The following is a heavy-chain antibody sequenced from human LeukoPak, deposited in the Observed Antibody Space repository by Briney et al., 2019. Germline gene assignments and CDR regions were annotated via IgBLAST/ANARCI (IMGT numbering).Heavy chain of an antibody. CDR2: ISSSSSYM. J-gene: IGHJ4*02. D-gene: IGHD6-13*01. CDR1: GFTFSSYT. V-gene: IGHV3-21*01. CDR3: ASAGLVYSSGWYLETPFDY. Sequence: WGSLRLSCAASGFTFSSYTMNWVRQAPGKGLEWVSSISSSSSYMYYADSVKGRFTISRDNAKNSLYLQMNSLRAEDTAVYYCASAGLVYSSGWYLETPFDYWGQGTLVTVSS.